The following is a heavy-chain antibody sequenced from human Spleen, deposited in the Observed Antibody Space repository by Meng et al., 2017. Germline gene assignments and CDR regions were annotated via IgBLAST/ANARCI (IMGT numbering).Heavy chain of an antibody. CDR2: IYHSGRT. Sequence: QVQLQESGPELVKPSGTLSLTCDVSGGSISNDQWWSWVRQPPGKGLEWIGEIYHSGRTNYNPSVKSRVTMSVDKSQNQFSLKLTSVTAADTAVYYCTTLYGDSISWGQGTLVTVSS. J-gene: IGHJ4*02. D-gene: IGHD4-17*01. CDR3: TTLYGDSIS. CDR1: GGSISNDQW. V-gene: IGHV4-4*02.